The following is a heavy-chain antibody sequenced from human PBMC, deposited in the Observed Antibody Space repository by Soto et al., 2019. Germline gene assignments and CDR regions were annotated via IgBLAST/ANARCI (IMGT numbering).Heavy chain of an antibody. J-gene: IGHJ4*02. D-gene: IGHD3-22*01. V-gene: IGHV3-23*01. CDR3: AKETYDTSGYGFDY. CDR1: GFTFSTYD. CDR2: VSASGFRT. Sequence: EVQLLESGGGLVQPGGSLRLSCAASGFTFSTYDMTWVRQAPGKGLEWVSTVSASGFRTYHADSVKGRFTVSRHNSKNTLYLQMNSLRGEDTAVYYCAKETYDTSGYGFDYWGQGTLLTVSS.